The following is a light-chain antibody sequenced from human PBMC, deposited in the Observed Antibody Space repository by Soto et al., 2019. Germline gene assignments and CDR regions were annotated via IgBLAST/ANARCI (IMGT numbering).Light chain of an antibody. CDR2: DAS. J-gene: IGKJ1*01. V-gene: IGKV1-9*01. CDR3: QHYNIYSPWT. Sequence: DMQFTPSPPFLSSSVLDRLTIPCRASHDMNTYIAWYQQKPGKAPKLLIYDASSLQSGVPSRFSGSGSGTEFTLTISGLQPDDFATYYCQHYNIYSPWTFGQGTKVDIK. CDR1: HDMNTY.